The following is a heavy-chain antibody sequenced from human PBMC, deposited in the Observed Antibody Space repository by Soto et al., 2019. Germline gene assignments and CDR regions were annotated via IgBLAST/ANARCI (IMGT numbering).Heavy chain of an antibody. J-gene: IGHJ5*02. CDR2: IYYSGST. V-gene: IGHV4-59*01. CDR3: ARGRGWFDP. Sequence: ETLSLTCTVSGGSISSYYWSWIRQPPGKGLEWIGYIYYSGSTNYNPSLKSRVTISVDTSKNQFSLKLSSVTAADTAVYYCARGRGWFDPWGQGALVTVSS. CDR1: GGSISSYY.